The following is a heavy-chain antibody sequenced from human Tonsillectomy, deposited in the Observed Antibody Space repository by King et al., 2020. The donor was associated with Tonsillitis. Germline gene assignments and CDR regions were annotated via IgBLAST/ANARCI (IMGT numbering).Heavy chain of an antibody. J-gene: IGHJ3*01. CDR3: AKDKVSTMPRDAFDF. CDR1: GFTFSNYA. Sequence: VQLVESGGGLVQPGGSLRLSCAASGFTFSNYAMSWVRQAPGQGLEWVSGISASGGSTYSADSVKGRFTISRDNSKNTLYLQMNSLRAEDTAVYYCAKDKVSTMPRDAFDFWGQGTMVTVAS. D-gene: IGHD5/OR15-5a*01. CDR2: ISASGGST. V-gene: IGHV3-23*04.